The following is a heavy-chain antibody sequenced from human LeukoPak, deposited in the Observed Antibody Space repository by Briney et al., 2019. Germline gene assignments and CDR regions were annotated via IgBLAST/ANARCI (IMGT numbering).Heavy chain of an antibody. D-gene: IGHD3-10*01. V-gene: IGHV5-51*01. J-gene: IGHJ6*03. CDR1: EDSFTNYW. CDR2: IYPGDSDT. Sequence: GESLKISCKGSEDSFTNYWIGWVRQMPGKGLECMGIIYPGDSDTRYSPSFQGQVTISADKSISTAYLQWSSLKASDTAMYYCARTITMVRGVPPEIYYYYMDVWGKGTTVTVSS. CDR3: ARTITMVRGVPPEIYYYYMDV.